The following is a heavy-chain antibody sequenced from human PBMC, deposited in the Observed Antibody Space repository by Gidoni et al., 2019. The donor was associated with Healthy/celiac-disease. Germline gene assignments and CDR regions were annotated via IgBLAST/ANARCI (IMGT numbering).Heavy chain of an antibody. CDR1: GAPIQRRTYY. J-gene: IGHJ4*02. D-gene: IGHD3-22*01. CDR2: IYYSGST. Sequence: LQLQESRPGLVKPSDTLSPTCTVSGAPIQRRTYYWGWIRQPPGNGLEWIGSIYYSGSTYYNPSLKSRVTISVDTSKNQFSLKLSSVTAADTAVYYCARHPLDYYDSSGYRMYYFDYWGQGTLVTVSS. V-gene: IGHV4-39*01. CDR3: ARHPLDYYDSSGYRMYYFDY.